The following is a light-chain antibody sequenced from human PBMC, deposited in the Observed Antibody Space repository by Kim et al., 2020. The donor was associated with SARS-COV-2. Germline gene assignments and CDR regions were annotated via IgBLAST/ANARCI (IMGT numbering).Light chain of an antibody. CDR2: DNI. CDR1: SSNVGTWH. Sequence: GQKFTISCSASSSNVGTWHVSLYQQLPGTAPKLLIYDNIERHSGIPDRFSGSKSGTSATLGISGLQTGDEADYYCESWDSSLGVVVFGGGTQLTVL. V-gene: IGLV1-51*01. J-gene: IGLJ2*01. CDR3: ESWDSSLGVVV.